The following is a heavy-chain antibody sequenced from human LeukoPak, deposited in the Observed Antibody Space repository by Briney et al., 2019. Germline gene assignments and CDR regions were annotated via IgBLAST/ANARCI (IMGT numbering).Heavy chain of an antibody. Sequence: AGGSLRLSCAASGFTFSSYWMHWVRQVPGKGLEWVSRINNDGSARIYADSVKGRFTISRDNSKNTLYLQMNSLRAEDTAVYYCAKEGVIAARFPNWFDPWGQGTLVTVSS. CDR2: INNDGSAR. J-gene: IGHJ5*02. CDR3: AKEGVIAARFPNWFDP. V-gene: IGHV3-74*01. D-gene: IGHD6-6*01. CDR1: GFTFSSYW.